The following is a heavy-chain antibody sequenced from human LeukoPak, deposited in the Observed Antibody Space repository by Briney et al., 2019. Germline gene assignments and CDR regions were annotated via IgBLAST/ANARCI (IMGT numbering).Heavy chain of an antibody. V-gene: IGHV4-59*08. CDR2: IYYSGST. Sequence: SETLSLTCTVSGGSISNYYWTWIRQPPGKGLEWIGHIYYSGSTNYNPSLKSRVTMSIDTPKRQFSLKLTSVTAADTAAYYCATSNYYNGMDVWGQGTTVTVSS. CDR1: GGSISNYY. J-gene: IGHJ6*02. CDR3: ATSNYYNGMDV.